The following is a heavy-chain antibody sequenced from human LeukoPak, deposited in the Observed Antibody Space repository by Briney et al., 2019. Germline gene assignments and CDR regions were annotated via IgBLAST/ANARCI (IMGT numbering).Heavy chain of an antibody. CDR3: ARGGAGPLRD. D-gene: IGHD3-16*01. Sequence: PSETLSLTCTVSSASVSSYYWSWVRQPPGGGLEWIGYISNSGRPRYNPSFKSRVTFSADTSKNHLSLKLNSVTPADTAVYFCARGGAGPLRDWGQGTLVTVSS. V-gene: IGHV4-59*02. CDR1: SASVSSYY. CDR2: ISNSGRP. J-gene: IGHJ4*02.